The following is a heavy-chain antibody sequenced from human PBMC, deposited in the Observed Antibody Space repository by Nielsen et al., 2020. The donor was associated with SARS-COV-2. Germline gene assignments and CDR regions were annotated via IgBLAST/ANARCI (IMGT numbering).Heavy chain of an antibody. V-gene: IGHV3-53*04. CDR2: IYSGGST. D-gene: IGHD5-18*01. CDR3: ARGIPLTD. CDR1: GLTVSSNY. Sequence: GESLKISCAASGLTVSSNYMSWVRQAPGKGLEWVSVIYSGGSTYYADSVKGRFTISRHNSKNTLYLQMNSLRAEDTAVYYCARGIPLTDWGQGTLVTVSS. J-gene: IGHJ4*02.